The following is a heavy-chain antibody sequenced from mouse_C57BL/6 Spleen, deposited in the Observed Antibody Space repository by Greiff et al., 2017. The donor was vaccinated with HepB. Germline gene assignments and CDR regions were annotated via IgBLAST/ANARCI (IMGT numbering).Heavy chain of an antibody. D-gene: IGHD2-4*01. Sequence: QVQLQQPGAELVKPGASVKLSCKASGYTFTSYWMHWVKQRPGQGLEWIGMIHPNSGSTNYNEKFKSKATLTVDKSSSTAYMQLSSLTSEDSAVYYCAREGGLPSYYAMDYWGQGPSVTVSS. V-gene: IGHV1-64*01. CDR1: GYTFTSYW. CDR2: IHPNSGST. CDR3: AREGGLPSYYAMDY. J-gene: IGHJ4*01.